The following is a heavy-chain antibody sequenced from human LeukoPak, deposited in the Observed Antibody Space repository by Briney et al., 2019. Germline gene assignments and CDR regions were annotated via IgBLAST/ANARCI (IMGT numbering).Heavy chain of an antibody. D-gene: IGHD5-12*01. CDR1: GGSISSYY. J-gene: IGHJ4*02. Sequence: SETLSLTCTVSGGSISSYYWSWIRQPPGKGLEWIGYIYYSGSTNYNPSLKSRVTISVDTSKNQFSLKLSSVTAADTAVYYCARDRGPYSGYDSYYFDYWGQGTLVTVSS. CDR2: IYYSGST. CDR3: ARDRGPYSGYDSYYFDY. V-gene: IGHV4-59*12.